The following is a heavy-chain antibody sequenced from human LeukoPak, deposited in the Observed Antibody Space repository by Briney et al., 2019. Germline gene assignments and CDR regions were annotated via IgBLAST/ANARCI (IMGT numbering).Heavy chain of an antibody. CDR2: ISAYNGNT. Sequence: ASVKVSCKASGYTFTSYGISWVRQAPGQGLEWMGWISAYNGNTNYAQKLQGRVTMTTDTSTSTAYMELRSLRSDDTAVYYCARDVHYDILTGYYRGSPYGMDVWGQGTTVTVSS. J-gene: IGHJ6*02. CDR1: GYTFTSYG. CDR3: ARDVHYDILTGYYRGSPYGMDV. D-gene: IGHD3-9*01. V-gene: IGHV1-18*01.